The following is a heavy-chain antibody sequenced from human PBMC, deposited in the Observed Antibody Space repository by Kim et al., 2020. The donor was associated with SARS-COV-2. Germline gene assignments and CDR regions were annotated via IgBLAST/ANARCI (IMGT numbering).Heavy chain of an antibody. CDR2: IYYSGST. CDR3: ARVVTMVQGVIIAPYYYYYMDV. CDR1: GGSISSYY. Sequence: ETLSLTCTVSGGSISSYYWSWIRQPPGKGLEWIGYIYYSGSTNYNPSLKSRVTISVDTSKNQFSLKLSSVTAADTAVYYCARVVTMVQGVIIAPYYYYYMDVWGKGTTVTVSS. D-gene: IGHD3-10*01. J-gene: IGHJ6*03. V-gene: IGHV4-59*01.